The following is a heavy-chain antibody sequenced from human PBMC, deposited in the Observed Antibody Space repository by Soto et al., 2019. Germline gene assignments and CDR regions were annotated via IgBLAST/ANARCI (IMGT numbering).Heavy chain of an antibody. CDR3: ARGQRFSDWFAP. D-gene: IGHD3-3*01. Sequence: PSENLALTCTVSGGAINSYYWTWFRQPAGKGLEWIGRIYSSGSTKYNPSLQSRVTMSLDTSKNQFSLRLTSVTAADTAVYYCARGQRFSDWFAPWGQGPLVTVS. V-gene: IGHV4-4*07. CDR2: IYSSGST. CDR1: GGAINSYY. J-gene: IGHJ5*02.